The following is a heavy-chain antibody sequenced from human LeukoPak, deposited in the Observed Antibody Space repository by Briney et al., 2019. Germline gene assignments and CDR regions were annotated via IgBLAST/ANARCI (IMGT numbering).Heavy chain of an antibody. J-gene: IGHJ4*02. CDR3: ARDRGDCSSTSCYNIAAAGHFDY. V-gene: IGHV4-39*07. Sequence: SETLSLTCTVSGGSISSSSYYWGWIRQPPGKGLEWIGSIYYSGSTYYNPSLKSRVTISVDTSKNQFSLKLSSVTAADTAVYYCARDRGDCSSTSCYNIAAAGHFDYWGQGTLVTVSS. D-gene: IGHD2-2*02. CDR1: GGSISSSSYY. CDR2: IYYSGST.